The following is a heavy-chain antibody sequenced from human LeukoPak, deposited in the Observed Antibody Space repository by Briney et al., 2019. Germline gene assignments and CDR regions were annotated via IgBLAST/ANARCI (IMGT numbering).Heavy chain of an antibody. CDR2: IYYSGST. J-gene: IGHJ4*02. Sequence: PSETLSLTCTVSGGSISSSSYYWGWIRQPPGKGLEWIGSIYYSGSTYYNPSLESRVTISVDTSKNQFSLKLSSVTAADTAVYYCARQAYYFDYWGQGTLVTVSS. CDR1: GGSISSSSYY. V-gene: IGHV4-39*01. CDR3: ARQAYYFDY.